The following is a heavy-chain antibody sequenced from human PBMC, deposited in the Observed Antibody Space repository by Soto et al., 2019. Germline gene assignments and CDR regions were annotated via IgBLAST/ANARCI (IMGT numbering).Heavy chain of an antibody. CDR3: ARDKITRLFDY. CDR1: GGSISSGGYS. J-gene: IGHJ4*02. V-gene: IGHV4-30-2*01. D-gene: IGHD3-10*01. CDR2: INHSGST. Sequence: SETLSLTCAVSGGSISSGGYSWSWIRQPPGKGLEWIGEINHSGSTNCNPSLKSRVTISVDTSKNQFSLKLTSVTAADTAVYYCARDKITRLFDYWGQGTLVTVSS.